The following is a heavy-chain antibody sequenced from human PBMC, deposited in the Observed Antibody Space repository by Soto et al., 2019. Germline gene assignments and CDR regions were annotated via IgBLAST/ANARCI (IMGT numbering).Heavy chain of an antibody. CDR3: ARATEFPLFDY. Sequence: PSETLSLTCTLSGASITSSGVYWSWIRLHPGEGLEWIGYIYYRGTTYYNPSLKSPVTISTDTSKKEFSLTLTSVTAADTAVYYSARATEFPLFDYLGRG. J-gene: IGHJ4*02. CDR1: GASITSSGVY. CDR2: IYYRGTT. D-gene: IGHD2-21*01. V-gene: IGHV4-31*01.